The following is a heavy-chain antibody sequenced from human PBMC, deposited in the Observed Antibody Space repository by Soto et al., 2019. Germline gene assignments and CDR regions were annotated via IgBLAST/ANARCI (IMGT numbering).Heavy chain of an antibody. Sequence: SETLSLTCAVYGGSFSGYYWSWIRQPPGKGLEWIGEINHSGSTNYNPSLKSRVTISVDTSKNQFSLKLSSVTAADTAVYYCARTLGSSYSSSLCYWGQGTLVTVS. CDR2: INHSGST. CDR3: ARTLGSSYSSSLCY. D-gene: IGHD6-6*01. V-gene: IGHV4-34*01. CDR1: GGSFSGYY. J-gene: IGHJ4*02.